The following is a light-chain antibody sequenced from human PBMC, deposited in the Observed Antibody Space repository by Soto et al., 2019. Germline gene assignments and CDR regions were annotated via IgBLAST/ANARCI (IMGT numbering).Light chain of an antibody. V-gene: IGKV1-5*01. Sequence: DIQMTQSPSTLPASVGDRVTITCRASQSISTRLAWYQQKPGTAPKLLIYRAATLESGVPTRFSGSGSGTESTLTISSLQPDDFATYYCQQYKTYSTFGQGTKVDI. CDR1: QSISTR. J-gene: IGKJ1*01. CDR2: RAA. CDR3: QQYKTYST.